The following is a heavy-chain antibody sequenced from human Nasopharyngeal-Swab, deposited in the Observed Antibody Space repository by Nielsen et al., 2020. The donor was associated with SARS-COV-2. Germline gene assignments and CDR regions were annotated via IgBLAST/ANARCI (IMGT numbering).Heavy chain of an antibody. J-gene: IGHJ6*03. V-gene: IGHV3-21*01. CDR1: GFTFSSYS. Sequence: GILKISCAASGFTFSSYSMNWVRQAPGKGLEWVSSISSSSSYIYYADSVKGRFTISRDNAKNSLYQQMNSLRAEDTAVYYCARTQGLDSNQILGPPPYMDVWGKGTTVTVSS. D-gene: IGHD4-11*01. CDR2: ISSSSSYI. CDR3: ARTQGLDSNQILGPPPYMDV.